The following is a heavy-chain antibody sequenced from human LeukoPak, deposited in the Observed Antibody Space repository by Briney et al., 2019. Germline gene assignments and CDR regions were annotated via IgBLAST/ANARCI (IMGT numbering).Heavy chain of an antibody. D-gene: IGHD3-3*01. CDR1: GGSFSGYY. J-gene: IGHJ6*03. CDR3: ARRRSDFWSGYYPSYYYYYMDV. V-gene: IGHV4-34*01. CDR2: ISHSGST. Sequence: SETLSLTCAVYGGSFSGYYWSWIRQPPGKGLEWIGEISHSGSTNYNPSLKSRVTISVDTSKNQFSLKLSSVTAADTAVYYCARRRSDFWSGYYPSYYYYYMDVWGKGTTVTVSS.